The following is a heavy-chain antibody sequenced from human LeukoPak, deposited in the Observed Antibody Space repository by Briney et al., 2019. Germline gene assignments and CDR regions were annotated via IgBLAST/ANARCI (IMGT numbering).Heavy chain of an antibody. Sequence: SETLSLTCTVSGGSISSYYWSWIRQPPGKGLEWIGYIYYSGSTYYNPSLKSRVTISVDTSKNQFSLKLSSVTAADTAVYYCARHAGHYDFWSVNWFDPWGQGTLVTVSS. CDR2: IYYSGST. V-gene: IGHV4-59*04. CDR1: GGSISSYY. CDR3: ARHAGHYDFWSVNWFDP. J-gene: IGHJ5*02. D-gene: IGHD3-3*01.